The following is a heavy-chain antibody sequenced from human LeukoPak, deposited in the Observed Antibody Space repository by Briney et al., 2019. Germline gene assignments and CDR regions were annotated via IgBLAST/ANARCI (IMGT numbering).Heavy chain of an antibody. CDR2: ITGSRNYK. V-gene: IGHV3-21*01. D-gene: IGHD1-26*01. CDR3: ARDVYGGSYYFDY. J-gene: IGHJ4*02. CDR1: GFTFSSYN. Sequence: PGGSLRLSCAASGFTFSSYNMNWVRQAPGKGLEWVSSITGSRNYKYYADSVKGRFTISRGNAKNSLFLQMNSLRAEDTAVYYCARDVYGGSYYFDYWGQGSLVTVSS.